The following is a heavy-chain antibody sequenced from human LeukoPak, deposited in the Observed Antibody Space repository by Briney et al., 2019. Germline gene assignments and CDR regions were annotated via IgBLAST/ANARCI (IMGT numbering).Heavy chain of an antibody. Sequence: PSETLSLTCTVSGGSISSGGYYWSWIRQPPGKGLEWIGYIYHSGSTYYNPSLKSRVTISVDTSKNQFSLKLSSVTAADTAVYYCARDRGGYNYGGFDYWGQGTLVTVSS. V-gene: IGHV4-30-2*01. CDR1: GGSISSGGYY. J-gene: IGHJ4*02. CDR2: IYHSGST. D-gene: IGHD5-18*01. CDR3: ARDRGGYNYGGFDY.